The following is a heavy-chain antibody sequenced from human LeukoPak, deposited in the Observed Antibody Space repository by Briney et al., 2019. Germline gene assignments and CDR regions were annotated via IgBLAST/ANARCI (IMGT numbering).Heavy chain of an antibody. D-gene: IGHD6-13*01. V-gene: IGHV1-18*01. Sequence: ASVKVSCKASGYTFTSYGISWVRQAPGQGLEWMGWISAYNGNTNYAQKLQGRVTMTTDTSTSTAYMEPRSLRSDDTAVYYCARGGRDSSSWYGSFDYWGQGTLVTVSS. CDR3: ARGGRDSSSWYGSFDY. J-gene: IGHJ4*02. CDR2: ISAYNGNT. CDR1: GYTFTSYG.